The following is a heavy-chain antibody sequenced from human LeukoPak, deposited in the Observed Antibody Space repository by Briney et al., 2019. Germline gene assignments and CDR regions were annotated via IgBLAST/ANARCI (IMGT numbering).Heavy chain of an antibody. CDR2: INPNSGGT. Sequence: ASVKASCKASGYTFTGYYMHWVRQAPGQGLEWMGWINPNSGGTNSAQKFQGRVTMTRDTSISTAYMELTRLRSDDTAVYYCARATLFYYYDSSGQRSYDAFDIWGQGTMVTVSS. V-gene: IGHV1-2*02. CDR3: ARATLFYYYDSSGQRSYDAFDI. J-gene: IGHJ3*02. D-gene: IGHD3-22*01. CDR1: GYTFTGYY.